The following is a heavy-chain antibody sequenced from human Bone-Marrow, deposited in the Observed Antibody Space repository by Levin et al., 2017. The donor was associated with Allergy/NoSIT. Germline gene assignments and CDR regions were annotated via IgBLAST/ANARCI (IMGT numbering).Heavy chain of an antibody. D-gene: IGHD6-19*01. CDR2: ISGSGGST. CDR3: AKDQQWSASEYFRH. CDR1: GFTFSNSA. J-gene: IGHJ1*01. Sequence: GESLKISCAASGFTFSNSAITWVRQAPGKGLEWVSAISGSGGSTYYADSVKGRFTISRDNSKNTVYLQVNGLRVEDTAVYYCAKDQQWSASEYFRHWGQGTLFTVSS. V-gene: IGHV3-23*01.